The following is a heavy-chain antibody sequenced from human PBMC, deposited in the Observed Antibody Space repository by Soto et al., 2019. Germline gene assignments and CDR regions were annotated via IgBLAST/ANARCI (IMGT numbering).Heavy chain of an antibody. CDR3: ARARLRAVYAFDI. V-gene: IGHV4-31*03. J-gene: IGHJ3*02. CDR2: IYYSGST. CDR1: GGSVSSGAYY. D-gene: IGHD5-12*01. Sequence: LSLTCTVSGGSVSSGAYYWTWIRQRPGKGLEWIGYIYYSGSTYYSPSLKSRLSISLDTSKNQFSLRLSSVTAADTAMYYCARARLRAVYAFDIWGQGAMVTVSS.